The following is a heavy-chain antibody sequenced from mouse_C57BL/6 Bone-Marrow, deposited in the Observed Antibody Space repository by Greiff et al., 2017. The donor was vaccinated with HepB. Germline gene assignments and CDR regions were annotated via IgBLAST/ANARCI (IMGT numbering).Heavy chain of an antibody. V-gene: IGHV6-3*01. CDR2: IRLKSDNYAT. Sequence: EVKVVESGGGLVQPGGSMKLSCVASGFTFSNYWMNWVRQSPEKGLEWVAQIRLKSDNYATHYAESVKGRFTISRDDSKSSVYLQMNNLRAEDTGIYYCTAADYDYDEGGYFDYWGQGTTLTVSS. CDR3: TAADYDYDEGGYFDY. CDR1: GFTFSNYW. D-gene: IGHD2-4*01. J-gene: IGHJ2*01.